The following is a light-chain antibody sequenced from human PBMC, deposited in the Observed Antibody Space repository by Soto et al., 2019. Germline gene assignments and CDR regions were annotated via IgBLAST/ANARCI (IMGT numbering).Light chain of an antibody. J-gene: IGKJ1*01. CDR1: QSVSTW. V-gene: IGKV1-5*01. Sequence: DIQMTQSPSTLSASVGDRVTITCRASQSVSTWLAWYQQKPGKAPNLLIYDASILQRGVPSRFSGSGSGTEFTLTISSLQPDDFATYYCQQYTNYPWTFGQGTKVEI. CDR2: DAS. CDR3: QQYTNYPWT.